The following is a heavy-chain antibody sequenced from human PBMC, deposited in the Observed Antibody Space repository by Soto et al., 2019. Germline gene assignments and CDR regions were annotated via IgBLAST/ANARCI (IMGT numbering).Heavy chain of an antibody. V-gene: IGHV4-61*08. CDR1: GCPVRSGGYH. J-gene: IGHJ4*02. CDR3: AREPLT. CDR2: IYYSGST. Sequence: SETLSPRCTVSGCPVRSGGYHRSWIRQPPGKQLERIGYIYYSGSTNYNPSLKSRVTISVDTSKNQFSLKLSSVTAADTAVYYCAREPLTWGQGTLVTVS.